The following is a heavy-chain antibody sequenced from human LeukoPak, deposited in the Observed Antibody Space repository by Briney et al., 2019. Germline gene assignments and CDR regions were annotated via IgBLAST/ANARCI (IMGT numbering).Heavy chain of an antibody. CDR3: ARVRSSSGWYKNFDY. CDR1: GGSISSSTYY. V-gene: IGHV4-39*07. CDR2: FYYSGST. D-gene: IGHD6-19*01. J-gene: IGHJ4*02. Sequence: SETLSLTCAVSGGSISSSTYYWDWIRQPPGKRLEWIGSFYYSGSTYYTPSLKSRVTISVDTSKNQFSLKLISVTAADTAVYYCARVRSSSGWYKNFDYWGQGTLVTVSS.